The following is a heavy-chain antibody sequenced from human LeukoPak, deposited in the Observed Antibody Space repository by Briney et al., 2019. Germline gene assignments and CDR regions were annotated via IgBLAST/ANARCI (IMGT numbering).Heavy chain of an antibody. Sequence: GGSLRLSCAASGFTFSSYWMHWVRQAPGKGLVWVSRINTDGSSTSYADSVKGRFTISRDNAKNRLYVQMNSLRAEDTAVYYCATGSGLWSPDYWGQGTLVTVSS. D-gene: IGHD5-18*01. V-gene: IGHV3-74*01. CDR3: ATGSGLWSPDY. CDR2: INTDGSST. CDR1: GFTFSSYW. J-gene: IGHJ4*02.